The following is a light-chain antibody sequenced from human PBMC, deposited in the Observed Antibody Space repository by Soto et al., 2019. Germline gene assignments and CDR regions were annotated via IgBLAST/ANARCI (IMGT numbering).Light chain of an antibody. V-gene: IGLV1-40*01. CDR1: SSKIGAGYD. Sequence: QSVLTQPPSVSGAPGQRVTISCTGSSSKIGAGYDVHWYQQLPGTAPKLLIYGNSNRPSGVPDRFSGSKSGTSASLAITGLRFEDEADYYCQSYDSSLSAPYVFGTGTRSPS. J-gene: IGLJ1*01. CDR3: QSYDSSLSAPYV. CDR2: GNS.